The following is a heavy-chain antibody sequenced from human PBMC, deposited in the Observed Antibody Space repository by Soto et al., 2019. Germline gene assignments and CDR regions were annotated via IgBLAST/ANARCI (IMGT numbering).Heavy chain of an antibody. J-gene: IGHJ1*01. CDR3: ARAGYCSGGRCYRRNGY. D-gene: IGHD2-15*01. V-gene: IGHV3-7*01. Sequence: EVQLVESGGGLVQPGGSLRLSCAASGFTFSGYWMTWARQAPGKGLEWVAQIKDDGSEKFYVDSVNGRFTISRDNADNLLYLQMNSLRAEDTAVYFCARAGYCSGGRCYRRNGYWGQGTLVIVSS. CDR2: IKDDGSEK. CDR1: GFTFSGYW.